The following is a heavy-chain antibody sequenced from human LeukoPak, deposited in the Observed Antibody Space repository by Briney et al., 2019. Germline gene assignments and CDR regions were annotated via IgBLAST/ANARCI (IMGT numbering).Heavy chain of an antibody. J-gene: IGHJ5*02. Sequence: SGTLSLTCAVSGGSISSSNWWSWVRQPPGKGLEWIGEIYHSGSTNYNPSLKSRVTISVDTSKNQFSLKLSSVTAADTAVYYCAGQIVVVVAATIGGPDGWFDPWGQGTLVTVSS. D-gene: IGHD2-15*01. CDR3: AGQIVVVVAATIGGPDGWFDP. CDR2: IYHSGST. V-gene: IGHV4-4*02. CDR1: GGSISSSNW.